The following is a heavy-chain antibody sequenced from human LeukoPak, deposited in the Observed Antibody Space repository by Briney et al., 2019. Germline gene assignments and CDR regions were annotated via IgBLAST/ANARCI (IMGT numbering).Heavy chain of an antibody. J-gene: IGHJ4*02. CDR1: GFSFRTYN. Sequence: GRSLRLSCTASGFSFRTYNLHWVRQAPGKGLEWVSSISGSSGSTYYADSVKGRFTVSRDNSKNTLYLQLNSLRVEDTAVYYCAIVGYCRSTTCPGDSWGQGTLVTVSS. D-gene: IGHD2-2*01. CDR2: ISGSSGST. CDR3: AIVGYCRSTTCPGDS. V-gene: IGHV3-23*01.